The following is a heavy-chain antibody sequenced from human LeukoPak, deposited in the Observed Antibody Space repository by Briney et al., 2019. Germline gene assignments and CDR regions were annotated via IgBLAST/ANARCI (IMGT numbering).Heavy chain of an antibody. CDR3: SRDKYDNRGFYYYYMDV. CDR1: GFSFGDSA. D-gene: IGHD2-8*01. J-gene: IGHJ6*03. V-gene: IGHV3-73*01. Sequence: GGSLRLSCAAPGFSFGDSAIQWVRQASGKGLEWLGRIKDQANRYATVYAASVKGRFTFSRDDSKNTAYLQMNSLKTEDTAVYYCSRDKYDNRGFYYYYMDVWGKGTTVTVSS. CDR2: IKDQANRYAT.